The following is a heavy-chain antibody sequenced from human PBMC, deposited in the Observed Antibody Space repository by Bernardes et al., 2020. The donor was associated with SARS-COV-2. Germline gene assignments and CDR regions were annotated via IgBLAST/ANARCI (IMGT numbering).Heavy chain of an antibody. D-gene: IGHD1-26*01. CDR3: GGGTNSKFDY. J-gene: IGHJ4*02. Sequence: WETLSLTCAVSGDSVSSSNWWIWVRQSPGVGLEYIGETYHTGTTKYKSSLKSRVTMSVDKPNNQFSLTLTSVAAADTAVYYCGGGTNSKFDYWGQGIRVTVPS. CDR1: GDSVSSSNW. CDR2: TYHTGTT. V-gene: IGHV4-4*02.